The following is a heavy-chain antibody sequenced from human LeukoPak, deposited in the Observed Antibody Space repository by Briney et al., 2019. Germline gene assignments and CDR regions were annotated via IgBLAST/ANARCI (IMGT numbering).Heavy chain of an antibody. Sequence: SETLSLTCAVYGGSFSGYYWSWIRQPPGKGLEWIGEINHSGSTNYNPSLKSRVTISVDTSKNQFSLKLSSVTAADTAVYYCARGLTGSRRYFDSWGQGTLVTVSS. D-gene: IGHD3-10*01. CDR3: ARGLTGSRRYFDS. J-gene: IGHJ4*02. V-gene: IGHV4-34*01. CDR1: GGSFSGYY. CDR2: INHSGST.